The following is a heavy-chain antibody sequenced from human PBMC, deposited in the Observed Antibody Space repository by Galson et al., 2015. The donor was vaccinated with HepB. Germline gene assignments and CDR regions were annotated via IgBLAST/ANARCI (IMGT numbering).Heavy chain of an antibody. CDR1: GFTFSSYG. CDR3: AKAGVVIFDY. J-gene: IGHJ4*02. V-gene: IGHV3-30*18. Sequence: SLRLSCAASGFTFSSYGMHWVRQAPGKGLEWVAVISYDGSNKYYADSVKGRFTISRDNSKNTLYLQMNSLRAEDTAVYYCAKAGVVIFDYWGQGTLVTVSS. D-gene: IGHD3-3*01. CDR2: ISYDGSNK.